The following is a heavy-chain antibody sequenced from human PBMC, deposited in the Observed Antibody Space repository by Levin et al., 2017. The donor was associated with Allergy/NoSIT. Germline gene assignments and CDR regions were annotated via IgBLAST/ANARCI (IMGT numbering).Heavy chain of an antibody. CDR2: IYLGDSDT. V-gene: IGHV5-51*01. CDR3: AKCASGCLHGGANWFDP. D-gene: IGHD6-19*01. Sequence: KGGESLKISCQGSGYSFTNYWVGWVRQMPGKGLEWMGIIYLGDSDTRYGPSFQGHVTISADKSINTAYLQWSSLKASDTAIYYCAKCASGCLHGGANWFDPWGQGTLVTVSS. J-gene: IGHJ5*02. CDR1: GYSFTNYW.